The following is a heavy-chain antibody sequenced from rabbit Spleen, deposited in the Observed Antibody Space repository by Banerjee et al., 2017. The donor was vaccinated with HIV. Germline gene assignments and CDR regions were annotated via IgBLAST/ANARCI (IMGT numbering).Heavy chain of an antibody. CDR2: IDPIFSST. V-gene: IGHV1S40*01. D-gene: IGHD4-1*01. Sequence: QSLEESGGDLVKPGASLTLTCTASGFSFSNKAVMCWVRQAPGKGLEWIGYIDPIFSSTHYATWVNGRFTITRSTSHNTVTLQLTSLTAADTATYFCVRGSGWGFGYFKLWGPGTLVTVS. CDR1: GFSFSNKAV. CDR3: VRGSGWGFGYFKL. J-gene: IGHJ4*01.